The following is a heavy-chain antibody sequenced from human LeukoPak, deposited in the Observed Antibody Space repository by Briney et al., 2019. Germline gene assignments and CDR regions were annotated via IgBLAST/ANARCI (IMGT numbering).Heavy chain of an antibody. Sequence: GGSLRLSCAASGFTFRTYGMHWVRQAPGKGLEWVAVISYDGSNKYYADSVKGRFTISRDNSKNTLYLQMNSLRAEDTAVYYCAKGQAAGTGVDYWGQGTLVTVSS. V-gene: IGHV3-30*18. CDR3: AKGQAAGTGVDY. CDR1: GFTFRTYG. CDR2: ISYDGSNK. D-gene: IGHD6-13*01. J-gene: IGHJ4*02.